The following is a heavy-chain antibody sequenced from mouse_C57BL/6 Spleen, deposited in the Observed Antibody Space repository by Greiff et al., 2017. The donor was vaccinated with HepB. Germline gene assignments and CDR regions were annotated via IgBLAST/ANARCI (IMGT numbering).Heavy chain of an antibody. CDR2: ISYSGST. V-gene: IGHV3-1*01. D-gene: IGHD2-3*01. CDR3: ARDGRDDGYYSYYFDY. J-gene: IGHJ2*01. Sequence: EVKLLESGPGMVKPSQSLSLTCTVTGYSITSGYDWHWIRHFPGNKLEWMGYISYSGSTNYNPSLKSRISITHDTSKNHFFLKLNSVTTEDTATYYCARDGRDDGYYSYYFDYWGQGTTLTVSS. CDR1: GYSITSGYD.